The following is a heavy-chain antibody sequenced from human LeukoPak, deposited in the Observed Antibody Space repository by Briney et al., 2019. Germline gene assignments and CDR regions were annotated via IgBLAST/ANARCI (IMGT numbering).Heavy chain of an antibody. CDR1: GFTVSSNY. Sequence: GGSLRLSCAASGFTVSSNYMSWVRQAPGKGLEWVSVIYSGGSTYYADSVKGRFTISRDNSKNTLYLQMNSLRAEDTAVYYCARVLHLDAFDIWGQGTMLTVSS. CDR2: IYSGGST. D-gene: IGHD1-26*01. V-gene: IGHV3-66*01. J-gene: IGHJ3*02. CDR3: ARVLHLDAFDI.